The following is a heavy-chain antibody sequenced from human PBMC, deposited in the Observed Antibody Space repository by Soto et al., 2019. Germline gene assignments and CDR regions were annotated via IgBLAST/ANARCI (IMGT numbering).Heavy chain of an antibody. V-gene: IGHV1-24*01. CDR1: GYTLTELS. J-gene: IGHJ4*02. Sequence: ASVKVSCKVSGYTLTELSMHWVRQAPGKGLEWMGGFDPEDGETIYAQKFQGRVTMTDDTSTDTAYMELRSLRSDDTSVYFFASDEVLNFGMVPVIFDYWGQVTLVTFSS. D-gene: IGHD3-10*01. CDR2: FDPEDGET. CDR3: ASDEVLNFGMVPVIFDY.